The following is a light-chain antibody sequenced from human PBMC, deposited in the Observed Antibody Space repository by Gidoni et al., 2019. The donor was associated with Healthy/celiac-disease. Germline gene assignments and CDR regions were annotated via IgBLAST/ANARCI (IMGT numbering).Light chain of an antibody. V-gene: IGKV1-5*03. J-gene: IGKJ2*01. CDR2: KAS. CDR1: QSISSW. CDR3: QQYNSDSYT. Sequence: DIQTTQSPSTLSASVGDRVTITCLASQSISSWLAWYQQKPGKAPKHLIYKASSLESGVPSRFSGSGSGTEFTLTISSLQPDDFATYYCQQYNSDSYTFGQGTKLEIK.